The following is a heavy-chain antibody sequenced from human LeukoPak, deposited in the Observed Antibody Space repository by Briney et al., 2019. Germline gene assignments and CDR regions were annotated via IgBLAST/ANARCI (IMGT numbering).Heavy chain of an antibody. CDR2: ISGSGGST. V-gene: IGHV3-23*01. Sequence: GGSLRLSCAASGFTFSDYYMIWIRQAPGKGLEWVSAISGSGGSTYYADSVKGRFTISRDNSKNTLYLQMNSLRAEDTAVYYCAKAGGYCSGGSCYYFQHWGQGTLVTVSS. CDR3: AKAGGYCSGGSCYYFQH. D-gene: IGHD2-15*01. J-gene: IGHJ1*01. CDR1: GFTFSDYY.